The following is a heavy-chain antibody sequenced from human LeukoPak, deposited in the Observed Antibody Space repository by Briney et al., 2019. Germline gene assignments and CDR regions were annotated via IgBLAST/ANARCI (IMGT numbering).Heavy chain of an antibody. CDR3: ARHRRGYCSSTSCPAYDY. J-gene: IGHJ4*02. Sequence: SETLSLTCTVSGGSISTFYWSWLRQPPGKGLELIGYIDYSGSTNFNPSLKSRVTISVDTSKNQFSLKLSSVTAADTAVYYCARHRRGYCSSTSCPAYDYWGQGTLVTVSS. CDR1: GGSISTFY. CDR2: IDYSGST. D-gene: IGHD2-2*01. V-gene: IGHV4-59*08.